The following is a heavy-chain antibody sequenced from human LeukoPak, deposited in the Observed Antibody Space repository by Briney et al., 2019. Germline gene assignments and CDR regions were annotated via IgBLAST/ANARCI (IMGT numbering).Heavy chain of an antibody. CDR2: FDPEDGET. D-gene: IGHD3-22*01. CDR3: AALPYYYDSSGPELGP. CDR1: GYTLTELS. J-gene: IGHJ5*02. Sequence: GASVKVSCKVSGYTLTELSMHWVRQAPGKGLEWMGGFDPEDGETIYAQKFLGRVTMTEDTSTETAYMELSSLRSEDTAVYYCAALPYYYDSSGPELGPWGQGTLVTVSS. V-gene: IGHV1-24*01.